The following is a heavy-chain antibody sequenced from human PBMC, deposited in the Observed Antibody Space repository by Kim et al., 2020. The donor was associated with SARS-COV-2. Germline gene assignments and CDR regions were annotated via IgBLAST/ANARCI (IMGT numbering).Heavy chain of an antibody. CDR1: GYTFINYA. CDR2: ITAGSGDT. Sequence: ASVKVSCKASGYTFINYAIHWVRQAPGQRLEWMVWITAGSGDTKYSQKFQGRATITRDTSASTAYLNLSSLTSEDTAVYYCARGIYGANYFDYWGQGTLVTVSS. D-gene: IGHD4-17*01. J-gene: IGHJ4*02. CDR3: ARGIYGANYFDY. V-gene: IGHV1-3*01.